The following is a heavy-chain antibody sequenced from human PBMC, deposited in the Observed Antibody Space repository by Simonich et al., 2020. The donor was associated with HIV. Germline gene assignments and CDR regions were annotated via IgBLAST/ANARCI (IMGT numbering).Heavy chain of an antibody. CDR2: MTPNSGKT. CDR1: GYTFTRYD. Sequence: QVQLVQSGAEVKKPGASVTVSCKASGYTFTRYDINWVRQATGQGPEWMGWMTPNSGKTGYAQKFQGRVTMTRNISTSTAYMELSSLTAEDTAVYYCARVSGWGFDYWGQGTLVTVSS. J-gene: IGHJ4*02. CDR3: ARVSGWGFDY. D-gene: IGHD7-27*01. V-gene: IGHV1-8*01.